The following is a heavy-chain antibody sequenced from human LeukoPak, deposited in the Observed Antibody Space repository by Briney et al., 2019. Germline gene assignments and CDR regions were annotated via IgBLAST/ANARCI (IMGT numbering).Heavy chain of an antibody. Sequence: SETLSLTCTVSGGSISSYYWSWIRQPPGKGLEWIGYIYYSGSTNYNPSLKSRVTISVDTSKNQFSLKLSSVTAADTAMYYCASLDYYGSGSYGDYWGQGTLVTVSS. CDR2: IYYSGST. CDR1: GGSISSYY. J-gene: IGHJ4*02. CDR3: ASLDYYGSGSYGDY. D-gene: IGHD3-10*01. V-gene: IGHV4-59*01.